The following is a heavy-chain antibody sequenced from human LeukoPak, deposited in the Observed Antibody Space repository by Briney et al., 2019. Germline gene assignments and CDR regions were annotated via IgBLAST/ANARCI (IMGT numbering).Heavy chain of an antibody. CDR1: RFAFNSHA. J-gene: IGHJ5*02. CDR3: AKAKGQEVPAGSRWYDP. Sequence: LRLSCAASRFAFNSHAMAWVRQAPGKGLEWVSTISDAGGATYYADSVKGRFTISKDSSTQTLSLQMNNLRAEDTAVYYCAKAKGQEVPAGSRWYDPWGQGTLVTVSS. CDR2: ISDAGGAT. D-gene: IGHD6-13*01. V-gene: IGHV3-23*01.